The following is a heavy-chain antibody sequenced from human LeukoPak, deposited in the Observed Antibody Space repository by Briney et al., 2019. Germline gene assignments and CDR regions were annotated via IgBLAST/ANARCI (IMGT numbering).Heavy chain of an antibody. CDR1: GYTFTGYY. CDR2: INPNSGGT. D-gene: IGHD1-26*01. CDR3: ARDLSGSYYGGRLYAFDI. Sequence: ASVKVSCKASGYTFTGYYMHWVRQAPGQGLEWMGWINPNSGGTNYAQKFQGRVTMTRDTSISTAYMELSRLRSDDTAVYYCARDLSGSYYGGRLYAFDIWGQGTMVTVSS. V-gene: IGHV1-2*02. J-gene: IGHJ3*02.